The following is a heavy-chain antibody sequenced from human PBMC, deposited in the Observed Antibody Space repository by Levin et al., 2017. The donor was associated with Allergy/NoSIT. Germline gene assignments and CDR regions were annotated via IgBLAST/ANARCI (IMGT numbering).Heavy chain of an antibody. CDR3: AKGSLVTSGYYFDY. V-gene: IGHV3-9*01. CDR1: GFTFDDYA. CDR2: ISWNSGNV. Sequence: SLKISCVASGFTFDDYAMHWVRQGPGQGLEWVSVISWNSGNVGYADSVKGRFTISRDNAKNSLYLEMNSLRPEDTALYYCAKGSLVTSGYYFDYWGQGTLVTVSS. J-gene: IGHJ4*02. D-gene: IGHD3-9*01.